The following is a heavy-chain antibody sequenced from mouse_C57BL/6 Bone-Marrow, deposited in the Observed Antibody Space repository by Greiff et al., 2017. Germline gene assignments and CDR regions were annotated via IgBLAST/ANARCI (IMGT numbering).Heavy chain of an antibody. D-gene: IGHD3-2*02. V-gene: IGHV2-4*01. J-gene: IGHJ3*01. CDR1: GFSLTSYG. Sequence: VKVVESGPGLVQPSQSLSITCTVSGFSLTSYGVHWVRQPPGKGLEWLGVIWSGGSTDYNAAFISRLSISKDNSKSQVFFKMNSLQADDTAIYYCAKKQDSSGYGFAYWGQGTLVTVSA. CDR3: AKKQDSSGYGFAY. CDR2: IWSGGST.